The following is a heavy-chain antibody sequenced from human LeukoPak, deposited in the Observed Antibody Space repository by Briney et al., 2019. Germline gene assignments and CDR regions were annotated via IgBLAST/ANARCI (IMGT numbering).Heavy chain of an antibody. D-gene: IGHD3-22*01. CDR1: GYTFTTYH. J-gene: IGHJ4*02. Sequence: ASVKVSCKESGYTFTTYHMHWVRQAPGQGLEWMGIINPSGGITSYAQKFQGRVTMTRDTSTSTVNMELSSLRSEDTAVYYCARAYYYDSSGPIHYFDYWGQGTLVTVSS. V-gene: IGHV1-46*01. CDR3: ARAYYYDSSGPIHYFDY. CDR2: INPSGGIT.